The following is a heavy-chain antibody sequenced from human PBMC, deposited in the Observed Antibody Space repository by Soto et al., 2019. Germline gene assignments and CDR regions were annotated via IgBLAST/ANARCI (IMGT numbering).Heavy chain of an antibody. J-gene: IGHJ4*02. CDR3: AITYCRDNSCPRDFDF. CDR2: FIPILDMA. Sequence: QVQVVQSGAEVKKPESSVQVYCKPSGGTFNTYTVNWVRLAPGHGLEWMGRFIPILDMANYAQKFQDRVTITADRSTFTAYMELNSLTSDDTAVYYCAITYCRDNSCPRDFDFWGPGTRVTVSS. CDR1: GGTFNTYT. V-gene: IGHV1-69*02. D-gene: IGHD2-21*01.